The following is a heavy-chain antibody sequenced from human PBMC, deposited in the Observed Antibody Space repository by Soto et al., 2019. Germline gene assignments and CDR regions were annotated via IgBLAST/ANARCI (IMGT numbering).Heavy chain of an antibody. D-gene: IGHD3-10*01. CDR1: GFTFSNYW. Sequence: EVQLVESGGGLVQPGGSLRLSCAASGFTFSNYWMHWVRQAPGKGLVWVARIDIDGMSTTYADSVKGRFTVSGDNAKNTVYLQMNLLRAEDTAMYYCAKGGLIHMDVWGKGTAVTGSS. CDR3: AKGGLIHMDV. V-gene: IGHV3-74*01. J-gene: IGHJ6*03. CDR2: IDIDGMST.